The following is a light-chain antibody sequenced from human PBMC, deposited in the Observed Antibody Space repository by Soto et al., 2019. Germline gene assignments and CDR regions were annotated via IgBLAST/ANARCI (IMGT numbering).Light chain of an antibody. V-gene: IGKV3-20*01. CDR3: QQYGGSGK. CDR1: QSVSSE. CDR2: SAS. J-gene: IGKJ4*02. Sequence: TQSPATLSLSPGQRATLSCRASQSVSSELAWYQQRPGQAPRLLIYSASTRATGIPDRFSGSGSGTDFTLTISRLEPEDFAVYYCQQYGGSGKFGRGTKVEIK.